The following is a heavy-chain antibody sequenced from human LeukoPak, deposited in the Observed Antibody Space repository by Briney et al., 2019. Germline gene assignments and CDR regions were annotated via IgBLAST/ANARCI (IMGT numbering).Heavy chain of an antibody. CDR1: GGSFSDYY. V-gene: IGHV4-34*01. CDR2: INHSGST. Sequence: PSETLSLTCAVYGGSFSDYYWSWIRQPQGKGLEWIGEINHSGSTNYNPSLKSRVTVSVDTSKNQFSLKVSSVTAADTAVYYCARAAANFNWFDPWGQGTLVTVSS. J-gene: IGHJ5*02. D-gene: IGHD1-1*01. CDR3: ARAAANFNWFDP.